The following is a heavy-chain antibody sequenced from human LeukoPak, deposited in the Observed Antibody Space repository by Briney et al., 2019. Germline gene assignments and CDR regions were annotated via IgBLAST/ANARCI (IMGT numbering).Heavy chain of an antibody. CDR1: GGSISSHY. D-gene: IGHD5-18*01. CDR2: IYYSGNT. V-gene: IGHV4-59*11. J-gene: IGHJ4*02. CDR3: ASGGYSYGSVDY. Sequence: SETLSLTCTVSGGSISSHYWSWLRQPPGKGLEWIGYIYYSGNTNYNPSLKSRVTISVDTSKNQFSLKLSSVTAADTSVYYCASGGYSYGSVDYWGQGTLVNVPS.